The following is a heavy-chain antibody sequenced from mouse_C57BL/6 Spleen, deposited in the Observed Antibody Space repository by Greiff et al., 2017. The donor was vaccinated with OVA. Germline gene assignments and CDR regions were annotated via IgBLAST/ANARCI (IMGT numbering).Heavy chain of an antibody. CDR3: ARGWVKGNYFDY. Sequence: VPLQQPGAELVMPGASVKLSCKASGYTFTSYWMHWVKQRPGQGLEWIGEIDPSDSYTNYNQKFKGKSTLTVDKSSSTAYMQLSSLTSEDSAVYYCARGWVKGNYFDYWGQGTTLTVSS. D-gene: IGHD1-1*02. J-gene: IGHJ2*01. CDR2: IDPSDSYT. V-gene: IGHV1-69*01. CDR1: GYTFTSYW.